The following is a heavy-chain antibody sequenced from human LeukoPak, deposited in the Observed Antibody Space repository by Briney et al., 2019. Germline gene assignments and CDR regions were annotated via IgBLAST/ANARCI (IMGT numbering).Heavy chain of an antibody. CDR1: GFTVSSNY. J-gene: IGHJ5*02. V-gene: IGHV3-53*01. CDR3: ARGPIPSGYYLGWFDP. CDR2: IYSGGST. Sequence: GGSLRLSCAASGFTVSSNYMSWVRQAPGKGLEWVSVIYSGGSTYYADSVKGRFTISRDNSKNTLYLQMNSLRAEDTAVYYCARGPIPSGYYLGWFDPWGQGTLVTVSS. D-gene: IGHD3-22*01.